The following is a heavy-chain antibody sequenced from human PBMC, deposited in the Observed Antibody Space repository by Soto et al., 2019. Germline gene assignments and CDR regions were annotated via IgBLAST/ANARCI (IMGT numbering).Heavy chain of an antibody. CDR2: INPNGGVT. Sequence: QVQLVQSGAEVKKPGASVTVSCRSSGDTFNDYYIHWVRQAPGQGLEWMGWINPNGGVTKYAQKCQGWVSMTRYTSIRTGYMQLSRLRSDDTAVYYCARESGGATATLDYYYFYMDVWGTGTTVIVSS. J-gene: IGHJ6*03. V-gene: IGHV1-2*04. D-gene: IGHD5-12*01. CDR3: ARESGGATATLDYYYFYMDV. CDR1: GDTFNDYY.